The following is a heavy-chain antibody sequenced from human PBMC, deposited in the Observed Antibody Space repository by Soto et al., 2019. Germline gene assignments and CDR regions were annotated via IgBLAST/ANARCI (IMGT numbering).Heavy chain of an antibody. D-gene: IGHD5-18*01. CDR1: GFTYSSYG. J-gene: IGHJ6*02. V-gene: IGHV3-33*01. CDR2: IGYDGSNK. Sequence: QVQLVESGGGVVQPGRSLRLSCAASGFTYSSYGMHWVRQAPGKGLAWVAVIGYDGSNKYYADSVNGRFTISRDNSKNTLYLQMNSLRAEDMAVYYCATELIQLWQRDYYYYYFMDVWGQGTTVTVSS. CDR3: ATELIQLWQRDYYYYYFMDV.